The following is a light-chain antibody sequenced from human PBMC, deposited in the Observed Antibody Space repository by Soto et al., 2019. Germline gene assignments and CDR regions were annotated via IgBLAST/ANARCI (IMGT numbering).Light chain of an antibody. J-gene: IGKJ2*01. CDR3: QQYNKWPPYT. CDR1: QSVSSN. Sequence: EIEMMQSPATLSVSPGERVTLSCRASQSVSSNLAWYQQKLGQAPRLLIYDASTRSTGIPARFSGSGSGTEFTLTISSLQSQDFAVYFCQQYNKWPPYTFGQGTKLEIK. V-gene: IGKV3-15*01. CDR2: DAS.